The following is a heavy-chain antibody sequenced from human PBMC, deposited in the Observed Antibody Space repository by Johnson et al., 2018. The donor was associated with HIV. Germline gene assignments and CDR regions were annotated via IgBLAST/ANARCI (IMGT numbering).Heavy chain of an antibody. CDR3: AREYYYDSSGYRDAFDI. CDR1: GFTFSSYW. J-gene: IGHJ3*02. V-gene: IGHV3-7*01. Sequence: VQLVESGGGLVQPGGSLRLSCAASGFTFSSYWMSWVRQAPGKGLEWVANIKQDGSEKYYVDSVKGRFTISRDNAKNSLYLQMNSLRAEDTAVYYCAREYYYDSSGYRDAFDIWGQGTMVTVSS. CDR2: IKQDGSEK. D-gene: IGHD3-22*01.